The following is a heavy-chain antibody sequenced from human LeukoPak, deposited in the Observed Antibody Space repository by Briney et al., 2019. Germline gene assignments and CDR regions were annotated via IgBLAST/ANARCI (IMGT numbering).Heavy chain of an antibody. J-gene: IGHJ5*01. CDR3: VRIIVGASNWFDS. CDR1: GFSFSTHW. Sequence: PGGSLRLSCAASGFSFSTHWMHWVRQAPGKGLVWVSRIHSDGSVTNYADSVKGRFTISRDNAKNTLYLQMNSLRAEDTAVYYCVRIIVGASNWFDSWGQGTLVTVSS. CDR2: IHSDGSVT. V-gene: IGHV3-74*01. D-gene: IGHD1-26*01.